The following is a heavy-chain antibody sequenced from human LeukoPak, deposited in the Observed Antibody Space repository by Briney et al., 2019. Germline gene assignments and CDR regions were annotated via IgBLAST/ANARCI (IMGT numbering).Heavy chain of an antibody. V-gene: IGHV3-66*01. CDR3: ARAEGWYSPRDY. J-gene: IGHJ4*02. Sequence: GGSLRLSCAASGFTVSSKYMSWDRQAPGRGLEWLSVIYSGGSTYYTDSVKGRFTISRDNSKNTLYLQMNSLRAEDTAVYYCARAEGWYSPRDYWGQGTLVTVSS. D-gene: IGHD6-19*01. CDR2: IYSGGST. CDR1: GFTVSSKY.